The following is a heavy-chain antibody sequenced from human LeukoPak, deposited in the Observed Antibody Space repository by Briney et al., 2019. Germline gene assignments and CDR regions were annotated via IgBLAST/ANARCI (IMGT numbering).Heavy chain of an antibody. V-gene: IGHV4-61*02. D-gene: IGHD4-11*01. CDR1: GDSISSGSYY. CDR2: IYASGST. CDR3: ARTNSNPSYYYYYMDV. J-gene: IGHJ6*03. Sequence: SQTLSLTCTVSGDSISSGSYYWSWIRQPAGKGLEWIGRIYASGSTNYNPSLKSRVTISVDTSKNRFSLKLSSVTAADTAVYYCARTNSNPSYYYYYMDVWGKGTTVTVSS.